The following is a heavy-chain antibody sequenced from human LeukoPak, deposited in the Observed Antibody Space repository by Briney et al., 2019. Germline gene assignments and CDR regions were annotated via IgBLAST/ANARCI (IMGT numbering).Heavy chain of an antibody. CDR1: GFTFSNYW. V-gene: IGHV3-74*01. J-gene: IGHJ4*02. CDR2: INSDGINT. Sequence: PGGSLRLSCAASGFTFSNYWMHWVRHAPGKGLVWVSRINSDGINTSYADSVKGRFTISRDNAKNTLNLQMNSLRAEDTAVYYCAMATLTTVTPIDYWGQGTLVTVSS. D-gene: IGHD4-17*01. CDR3: AMATLTTVTPIDY.